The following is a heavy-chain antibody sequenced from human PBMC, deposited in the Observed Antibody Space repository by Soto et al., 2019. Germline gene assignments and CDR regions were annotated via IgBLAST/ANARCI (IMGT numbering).Heavy chain of an antibody. CDR2: INPGNSET. V-gene: IGHV5-51*03. CDR3: ARPDNNYVAS. D-gene: IGHD2-15*01. CDR1: GYSFINYW. J-gene: IGHJ4*02. Sequence: PVESLKISCKASGYSFINYWICCVRQMPGKGLEWMAIINPGNSETRYSPAFQGQVTISADKSITTTYLQWDSLKASDTAMYYCARPDNNYVASWGQGALVTVSS.